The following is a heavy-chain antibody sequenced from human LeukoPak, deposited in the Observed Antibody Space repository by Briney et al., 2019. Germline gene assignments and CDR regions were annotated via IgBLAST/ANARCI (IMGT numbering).Heavy chain of an antibody. CDR2: IHYSGGT. V-gene: IGHV4-59*01. D-gene: IGHD2-15*01. J-gene: IGHJ5*02. CDR3: ARLLGYCSGGSCYPRWFAP. CDR1: GGFISTYY. Sequence: SETLSLTCTVSGGFISTYYWSWIRQPPGKGLEWIGYIHYSGGTNYNPSLKSRVTISVDTSKNQFSLKLSSVTAADTAVYYCARLLGYCSGGSCYPRWFAPWGQGTLVTVSS.